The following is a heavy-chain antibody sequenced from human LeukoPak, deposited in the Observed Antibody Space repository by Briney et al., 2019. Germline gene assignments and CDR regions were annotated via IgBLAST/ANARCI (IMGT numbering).Heavy chain of an antibody. CDR3: ARDTPENHAFDI. Sequence: SETLSLTCTISGGSISSSYWSWIRQPPGKGLEWIGYIYYSGTTNYNPSLKSRVTISIDTSKNQFSLKLSSVTAVDTAVYYCARDTPENHAFDIWGQGTMVTVSS. J-gene: IGHJ3*02. V-gene: IGHV4-59*01. CDR2: IYYSGTT. CDR1: GGSISSSY.